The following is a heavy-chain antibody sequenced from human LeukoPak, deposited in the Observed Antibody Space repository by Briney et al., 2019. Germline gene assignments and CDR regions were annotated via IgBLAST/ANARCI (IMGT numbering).Heavy chain of an antibody. V-gene: IGHV1-69*04. D-gene: IGHD5-12*01. J-gene: IGHJ5*02. CDR2: IIPILGIA. Sequence: ASVKVSCKASGGTFSSYAISWVRQAPGQGLEWMGRIIPILGIANYAQKFQGRVTITADKSTSTAYMELSSLRSEDTAVCYCARGRDGYNSRGTTWGQGTLVTVSS. CDR3: ARGRDGYNSRGTT. CDR1: GGTFSSYA.